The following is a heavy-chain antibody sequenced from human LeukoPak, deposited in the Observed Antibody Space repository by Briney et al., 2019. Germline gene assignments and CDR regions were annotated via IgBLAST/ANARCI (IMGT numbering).Heavy chain of an antibody. J-gene: IGHJ4*02. CDR3: ARDVNGSGNYGFDW. CDR2: ISTSSTYR. CDR1: GFTFSSYS. V-gene: IGHV3-21*01. D-gene: IGHD3-10*01. Sequence: PGGSLRLSCAASGFTFSSYSMSWVRQAPGKGLEWVSGISTSSTYRLYADSVKGRFTISRGNAKSSLYLEMNSLRAEDTAVYYCARDVNGSGNYGFDWWGQGILVTVSS.